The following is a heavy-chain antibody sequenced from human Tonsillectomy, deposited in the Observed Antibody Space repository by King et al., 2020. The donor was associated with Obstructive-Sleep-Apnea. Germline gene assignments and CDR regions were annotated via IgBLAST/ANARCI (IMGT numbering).Heavy chain of an antibody. D-gene: IGHD3-10*01. CDR3: AKGLGSVSYFLNSFDP. CDR2: ISWNSGSI. V-gene: IGHV3-9*01. Sequence: VQLVESGGGLVQPGRSLRLSCAASGFTFDDYAMHWVRQAPGKGLEWVSGISWNSGSIGYADSVKGRFTISRDNAKNSLYLQMNSLRAEDTALYYCAKGLGSVSYFLNSFDPWGQGTLVTVSS. J-gene: IGHJ5*02. CDR1: GFTFDDYA.